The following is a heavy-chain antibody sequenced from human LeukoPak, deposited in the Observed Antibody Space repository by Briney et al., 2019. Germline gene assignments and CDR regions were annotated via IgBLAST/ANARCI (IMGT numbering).Heavy chain of an antibody. V-gene: IGHV4-34*01. J-gene: IGHJ3*02. CDR2: INHSGST. CDR1: GGSFSGYY. Sequence: SETLSLTCAVYGGSFSGYYWSWIRQPPGKGLEWIGEINHSGSTNYNPSLKSRVTISVDTSKNQISLKLSSVTAADTAVYYCARVRWVVPAARGAFDIWGQGTMVTVSS. D-gene: IGHD2-2*01. CDR3: ARVRWVVPAARGAFDI.